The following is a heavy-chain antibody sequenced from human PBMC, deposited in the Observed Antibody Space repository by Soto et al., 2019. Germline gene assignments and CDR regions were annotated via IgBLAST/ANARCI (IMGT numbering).Heavy chain of an antibody. J-gene: IGHJ4*02. CDR2: INSYNGVT. CDR1: GYTLSNNYG. Sequence: QVQLVQSGAEVKNPGASVKVSCRASGYTLSNNYGISWVRQAPGQGLEWMGWINSYNGVTNNARKFQDRVTLTTDASTTTAYMVLRSLRSDDTAIYYCARDRQNYGSLDYWGQGTLVTVSS. CDR3: ARDRQNYGSLDY. V-gene: IGHV1-18*01. D-gene: IGHD4-17*01.